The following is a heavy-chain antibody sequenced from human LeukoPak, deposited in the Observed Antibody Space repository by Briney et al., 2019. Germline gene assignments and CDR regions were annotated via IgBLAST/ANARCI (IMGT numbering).Heavy chain of an antibody. D-gene: IGHD5-18*01. CDR3: ARADTAMVIDY. V-gene: IGHV4-31*02. Sequence: LRLSCAASGLTFSDYYMSWIRQHPGKGLEWIGYIYYSGSTYYNPSLKSRVTISVDTSKNQFSLKLSSVTAADTAVYYCARADTAMVIDYWGQGTLVTVSS. J-gene: IGHJ4*02. CDR1: GLTFSDYY. CDR2: IYYSGST.